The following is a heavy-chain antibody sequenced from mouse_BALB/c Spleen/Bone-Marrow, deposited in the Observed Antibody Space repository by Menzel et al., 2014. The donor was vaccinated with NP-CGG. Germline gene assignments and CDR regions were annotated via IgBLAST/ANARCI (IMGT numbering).Heavy chain of an antibody. CDR1: GYAFTSYV. Sequence: VQLQQSGPELVKPGTSVKMSCKASGYAFTSYVIHWVKQKPGQGLEWIGYINPFNDGTKYNEKFKDKATLTSDKSSNTAYMELSSLTSEDSAVYYCARTGNYYGSSLDYWGQGTTLTVSS. CDR3: ARTGNYYGSSLDY. V-gene: IGHV1-14*01. CDR2: INPFNDGT. J-gene: IGHJ2*01. D-gene: IGHD1-1*01.